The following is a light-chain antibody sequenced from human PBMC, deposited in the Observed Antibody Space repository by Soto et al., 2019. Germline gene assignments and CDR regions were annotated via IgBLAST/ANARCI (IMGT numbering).Light chain of an antibody. Sequence: QSALTQPASVSGSPGPSITISCTATSSDVGDYKYVAWYQQYPGKAPKLVISEVFNRPSGVSHRFSGSKSDNTASLIISGLQTEDEADYYCSSYTSSATLVFGGGTKLTVL. CDR1: SSDVGDYKY. V-gene: IGLV2-14*01. CDR3: SSYTSSATLV. CDR2: EVF. J-gene: IGLJ2*01.